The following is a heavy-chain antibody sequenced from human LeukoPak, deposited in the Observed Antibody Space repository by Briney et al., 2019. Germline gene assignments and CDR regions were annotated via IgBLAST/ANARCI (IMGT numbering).Heavy chain of an antibody. V-gene: IGHV3-7*01. J-gene: IGHJ3*02. D-gene: IGHD2-15*01. Sequence: GGSLRLSCAASGFTFSSYWMSWVRQAPGKGLEWVANIKQDGSEKYYVDSVKGRFTISRDNAKNSLYLQMNSLRAEDTAVYYCARVPPRIRGGTFDIWGQGTMVTVSS. CDR2: IKQDGSEK. CDR3: ARVPPRIRGGTFDI. CDR1: GFTFSSYW.